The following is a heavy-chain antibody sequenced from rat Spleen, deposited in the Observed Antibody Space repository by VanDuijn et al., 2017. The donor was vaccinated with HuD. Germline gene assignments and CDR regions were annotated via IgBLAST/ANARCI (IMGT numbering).Heavy chain of an antibody. CDR1: GFSLTSYL. CDR3: ARDGGGLGY. Sequence: QVQLKESGPGLVKPSETLSLTCTVSGFSLTSYLVSWVRQPPGKGLEWMGVIWTGGSTTYNSLFKSRLSITRDTSKSQVFLKMNSLQTEDTATYYWARDGGGLGYWGQGIMVTVSS. V-gene: IGHV2-32*01. J-gene: IGHJ2*01. D-gene: IGHD4-1*01. CDR2: IWTGGST.